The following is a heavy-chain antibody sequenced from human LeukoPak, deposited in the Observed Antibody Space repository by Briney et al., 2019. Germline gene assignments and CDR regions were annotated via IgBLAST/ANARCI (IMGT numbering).Heavy chain of an antibody. V-gene: IGHV4-59*01. J-gene: IGHJ4*02. CDR3: ARDLGYCTNGICHTRFDY. Sequence: SETLSLTCTVSGGSISSYYWSWIRQPPGKGLEWIGYIYYSGSTNYNPSLKSRVTISVDTSKNQFSLKLSSVTAADTAVYYCARDLGYCTNGICHTRFDYWGQGTLVAVSS. D-gene: IGHD2-8*01. CDR1: GGSISSYY. CDR2: IYYSGST.